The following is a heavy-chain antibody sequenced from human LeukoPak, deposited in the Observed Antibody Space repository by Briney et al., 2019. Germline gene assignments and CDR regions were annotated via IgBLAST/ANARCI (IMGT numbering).Heavy chain of an antibody. CDR2: ISYDGSNK. CDR3: AKRSGINYGFFDS. D-gene: IGHD1-26*01. CDR1: RFTFSNYA. J-gene: IGHJ4*02. V-gene: IGHV3-30*04. Sequence: PGRSLRLSCAASRFTFSNYAMHWVRQAPGKGLEWVAAISYDGSNKYYADSVKGRFTISRDNSKNTAYLQMNSLRSEDTAVYYCAKRSGINYGFFDSWGQGTLVTVSS.